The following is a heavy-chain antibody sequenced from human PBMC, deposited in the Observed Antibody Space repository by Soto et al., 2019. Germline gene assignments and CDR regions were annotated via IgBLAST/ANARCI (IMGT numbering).Heavy chain of an antibody. D-gene: IGHD6-13*01. CDR1: HGSISPHY. CDR3: ARARSNSWYDFDS. J-gene: IGHJ4*02. V-gene: IGHV4-4*07. Sequence: PSETLSLTCTASHGSISPHYWSWIRQPAGKGLEWVGRIFSSGITKYNPSLKSRVTMSVETSKNLFSLNLTSLTAADTAIYYCARARSNSWYDFDSWGRGVPVTVSS. CDR2: IFSSGIT.